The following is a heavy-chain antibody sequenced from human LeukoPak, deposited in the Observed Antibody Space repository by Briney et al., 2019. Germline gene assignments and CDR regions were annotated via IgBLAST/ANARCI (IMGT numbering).Heavy chain of an antibody. CDR3: ARLHSDYDILTGCFDY. Sequence: SETLSLTCTVSGGSISSSSYYWGWIRQPPGKGLEWIGSIYYSGSTYYNPSLKSRVTISVDTSKNQFSLKLSSVTAADTAVYYCARLHSDYDILTGCFDYWGQGTLVTVSS. D-gene: IGHD3-9*01. J-gene: IGHJ4*02. CDR2: IYYSGST. CDR1: GGSISSSSYY. V-gene: IGHV4-39*07.